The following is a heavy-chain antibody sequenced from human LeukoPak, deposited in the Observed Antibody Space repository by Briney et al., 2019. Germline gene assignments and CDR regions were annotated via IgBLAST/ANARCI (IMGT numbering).Heavy chain of an antibody. J-gene: IGHJ4*02. V-gene: IGHV3-74*01. D-gene: IGHD1-14*01. Sequence: GGSLRLSCAASGFSFTNYWMHCVRQAPGKGLVWVSHINSDGSTTNYAASVRGRFTISRDNAKNTLYLQMDSLRAEDTAVYYCARQPDYWGQGTLVTVSS. CDR2: INSDGSTT. CDR3: ARQPDY. CDR1: GFSFTNYW.